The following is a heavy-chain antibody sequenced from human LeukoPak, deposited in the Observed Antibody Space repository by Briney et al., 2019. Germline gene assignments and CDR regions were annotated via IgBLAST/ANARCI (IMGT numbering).Heavy chain of an antibody. D-gene: IGHD3-22*01. CDR2: IKQDGSEK. V-gene: IGHV3-7*05. CDR3: ARDLFNYYDSSGRDDY. Sequence: GGSLRLSCAASGFTFSSYWMSWVRQAPGKELEWVANIKQDGSEKYYVDSVKGRFTISRDNAKNSLYLQMNSLRAEDTAVYYCARDLFNYYDSSGRDDYWGQGTLVTVSS. CDR1: GFTFSSYW. J-gene: IGHJ4*02.